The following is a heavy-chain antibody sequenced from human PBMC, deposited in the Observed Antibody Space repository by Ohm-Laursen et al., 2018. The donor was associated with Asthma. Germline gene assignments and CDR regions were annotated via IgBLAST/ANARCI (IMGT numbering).Heavy chain of an antibody. J-gene: IGHJ3*02. D-gene: IGHD1-7*01. Sequence: GASVKVSCKVSGGTFSSYAISWVRQAPGQGLEWMGGIIPIFGTANYAQKFQGRVTITADESTSTAYMELSSLRSEDTAVYYCASSIWNSGAVDIWGQGTMVTVSS. V-gene: IGHV1-69*13. CDR1: GGTFSSYA. CDR3: ASSIWNSGAVDI. CDR2: IIPIFGTA.